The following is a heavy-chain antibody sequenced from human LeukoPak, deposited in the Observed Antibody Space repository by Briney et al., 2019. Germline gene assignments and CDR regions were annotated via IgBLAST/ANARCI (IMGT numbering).Heavy chain of an antibody. J-gene: IGHJ3*02. V-gene: IGHV3-23*01. CDR2: ISGSGGST. Sequence: GGSLRLSCAASGFTFSSYAMSWVRQAPGKGLEWVSAISGSGGSTYYADSVKGRFTISRDNSKNTLYLQMNSLRAEDTAVYYCAKDRTVVTPXPXXXXXFDIXSQGXMVTVS. CDR3: AKDRTVVTPXPXXXXXFDI. D-gene: IGHD4-23*01. CDR1: GFTFSSYA.